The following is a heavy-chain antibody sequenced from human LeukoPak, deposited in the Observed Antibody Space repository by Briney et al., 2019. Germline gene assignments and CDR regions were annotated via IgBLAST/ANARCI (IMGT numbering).Heavy chain of an antibody. D-gene: IGHD2-15*01. CDR3: ATGGRSGVAFES. V-gene: IGHV3-74*01. CDR1: GVTFSSYW. CDR2: IDSDGSST. J-gene: IGHJ4*02. Sequence: GGSLRLSCAASGVTFSSYWMYWVRQAPGKGLLWVSRIDSDGSSTYYADSVMGRSTISRDKSNNTLYLQMNSLRAEDTAVYYCATGGRSGVAFESWGQGTLVTVSS.